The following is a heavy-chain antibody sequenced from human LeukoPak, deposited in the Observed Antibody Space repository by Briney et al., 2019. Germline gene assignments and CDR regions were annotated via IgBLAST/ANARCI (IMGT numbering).Heavy chain of an antibody. D-gene: IGHD3-16*01. CDR2: IKGQLDGATT. CDR1: GFAFNNAW. V-gene: IGHV3-15*01. CDR3: TTAGRRTNWGPVPVY. J-gene: IGHJ4*02. Sequence: GGSLRLACVASGFAFNNAWMIWVRQAPGKGPEWVGRIKGQLDGATTDYAAPVRGRFTISRDDSRNTLFLQMNSLTIDDTAVYYCTTAGRRTNWGPVPVYWGQGTLVSVSS.